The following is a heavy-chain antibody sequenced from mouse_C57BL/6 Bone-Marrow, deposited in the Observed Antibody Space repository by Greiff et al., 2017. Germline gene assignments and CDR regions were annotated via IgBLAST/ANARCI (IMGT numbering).Heavy chain of an antibody. D-gene: IGHD4-1*01. CDR1: GYAFTNYL. CDR2: INPGSGGT. CDR3: ARSKNCDSWFAY. Sequence: QVQLQQSGAELVRPGTSVKVSCKASGYAFTNYLIEWVKQRPGQGLEWIGVINPGSGGTNYNEKFKGKATLTADKSSSTAYMQRSSLTSEDAAVYFCARSKNCDSWFAYWGQGTLVTVSA. V-gene: IGHV1-54*01. J-gene: IGHJ3*01.